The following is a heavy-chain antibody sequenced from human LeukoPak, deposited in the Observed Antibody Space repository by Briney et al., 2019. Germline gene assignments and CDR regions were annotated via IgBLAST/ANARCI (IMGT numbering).Heavy chain of an antibody. D-gene: IGHD5-12*01. CDR2: VHYSRGT. Sequence: TSETLSLTCTVSGGSISNHYCNWIRQSPGKELEWIGYVHYSRGTNCNPSLKSRVTISLDTSKNQFFLQLSSVTAADTAVYHCASGQGWLTDHWGRGTLVAVSS. CDR3: ASGQGWLTDH. J-gene: IGHJ5*02. V-gene: IGHV4-59*11. CDR1: GGSISNHY.